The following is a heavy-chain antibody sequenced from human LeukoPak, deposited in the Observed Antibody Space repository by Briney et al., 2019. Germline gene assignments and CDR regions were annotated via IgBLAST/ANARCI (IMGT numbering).Heavy chain of an antibody. V-gene: IGHV4-34*01. CDR2: INHSGST. CDR1: GGSFSGYY. J-gene: IGHJ6*03. CDR3: ARAPSSGYYYYYYYYMDV. D-gene: IGHD3-22*01. Sequence: SETLSLTCAVYGGSFSGYYWSWIRQPPGKGLEWIGEINHSGSTNYNPSLKSRVTISVDTSKNQFSLKLISVTAADTAVYYCARAPSSGYYYYYYYYMDVWGKGTTVTVSS.